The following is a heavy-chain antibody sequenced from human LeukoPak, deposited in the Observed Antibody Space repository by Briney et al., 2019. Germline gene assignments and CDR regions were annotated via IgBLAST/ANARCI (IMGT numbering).Heavy chain of an antibody. CDR2: IIPIFGTA. CDR3: ARNSGYYHVFDY. D-gene: IGHD3-22*01. Sequence: SVKVSCKASGGTFSSYAVSWVRQAPGQGLEWMGGIIPIFGTANYAQKFQGRVTITTDESTSTAYMELSSLRSEDTAVYYCARNSGYYHVFDYWGQGTLVTVSS. CDR1: GGTFSSYA. J-gene: IGHJ4*02. V-gene: IGHV1-69*05.